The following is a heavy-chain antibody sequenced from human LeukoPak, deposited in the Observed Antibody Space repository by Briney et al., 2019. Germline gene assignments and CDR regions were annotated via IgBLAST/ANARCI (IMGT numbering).Heavy chain of an antibody. V-gene: IGHV1-8*01. Sequence: ASVTVSFKASGYTFTSYDINWVRQAPGQGLEGMGWMNPNSGNTGYAQKFQGRVTMTRNTSISTAYMELSSLRSEDTAVYYCARAYCSGGSCYFYYYYYMDVWGKGTTVTVSS. J-gene: IGHJ6*03. D-gene: IGHD2-15*01. CDR2: MNPNSGNT. CDR3: ARAYCSGGSCYFYYYYYMDV. CDR1: GYTFTSYD.